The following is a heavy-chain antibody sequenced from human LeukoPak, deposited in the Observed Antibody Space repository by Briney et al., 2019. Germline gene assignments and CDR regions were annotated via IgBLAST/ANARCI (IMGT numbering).Heavy chain of an antibody. V-gene: IGHV1-2*02. J-gene: IGHJ4*02. CDR2: INPNSGGT. CDR3: ARDRRVPTAIDY. D-gene: IGHD2-21*02. CDR1: GYSFIDYY. Sequence: ASVKVSCKASGYSFIDYYLHWVRQAPGQGLEWMGWINPNSGGTNYAQKFQGRVTMTRDTSISTAYMELSRLRSDDTAVYYCARDRRVPTAIDYWGQGTLVTVSS.